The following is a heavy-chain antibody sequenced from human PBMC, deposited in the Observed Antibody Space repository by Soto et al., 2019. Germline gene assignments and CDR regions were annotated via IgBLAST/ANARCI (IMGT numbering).Heavy chain of an antibody. D-gene: IGHD6-13*01. CDR1: GFTFDDYA. J-gene: IGHJ3*02. V-gene: IGHV3-9*01. Sequence: GGSLRLSCAASGFTFDDYAMHWVRQAPGKGLEWVSGISWNSGSIGYADSVKGRFTISRDNAKNSLYLQMNSLRAEDTALYYCAKDKARRIAAAGTGAFDIWGQGTMVTVSS. CDR3: AKDKARRIAAAGTGAFDI. CDR2: ISWNSGSI.